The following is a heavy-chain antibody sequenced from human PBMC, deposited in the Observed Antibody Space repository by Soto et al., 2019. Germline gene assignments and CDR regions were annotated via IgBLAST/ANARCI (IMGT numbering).Heavy chain of an antibody. Sequence: QVQLVQSGAEVKKPGASVKVSCKASGYTFTSYGISWVRQAPGQGLEWMGWISAYNGNTNYAPKLQGRVTMTTDTYTSTAYMELRSLRSDDTAVYYCARDEWFVSYYYYYYMDVWGKGATVTVSS. J-gene: IGHJ6*03. D-gene: IGHD3-3*01. V-gene: IGHV1-18*01. CDR2: ISAYNGNT. CDR1: GYTFTSYG. CDR3: ARDEWFVSYYYYYYMDV.